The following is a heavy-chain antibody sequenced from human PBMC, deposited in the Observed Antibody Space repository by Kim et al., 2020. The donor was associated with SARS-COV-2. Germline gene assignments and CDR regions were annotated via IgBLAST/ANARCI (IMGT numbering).Heavy chain of an antibody. CDR3: ARGVAAAGTGFDY. J-gene: IGHJ4*02. V-gene: IGHV1-2*04. Sequence: YAQKFQGWVTMTRDTSISTAYMELSRLRSDDTAVYYCARGVAAAGTGFDYWGQGTLVTVSS. D-gene: IGHD6-13*01.